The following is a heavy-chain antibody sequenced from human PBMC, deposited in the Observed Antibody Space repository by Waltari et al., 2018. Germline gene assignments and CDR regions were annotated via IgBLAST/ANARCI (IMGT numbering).Heavy chain of an antibody. J-gene: IGHJ4*02. D-gene: IGHD1-26*01. V-gene: IGHV1-69*01. CDR3: ARIKESGRSRMGPFDY. CDR1: GAPFHPYA. CDR2: IIPVFGTA. Sequence: QVQLVQSGAEVKKPGSSVNVSCKASGAPFHPYALTWVRQAPGQGLEWMGGIIPVFGTANYAQKFRGRVTITADESTSTVYMEVRSLTSEDTAVYYCARIKESGRSRMGPFDYWGQGTLVTVSS.